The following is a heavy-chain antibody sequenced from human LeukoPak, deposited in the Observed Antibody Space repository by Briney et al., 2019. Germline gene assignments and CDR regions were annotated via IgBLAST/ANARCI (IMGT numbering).Heavy chain of an antibody. J-gene: IGHJ3*02. V-gene: IGHV3-7*01. CDR3: AREFCSGANCYPMGAFDM. CDR1: GFTFNRYW. CDR2: IEKDGSEK. D-gene: IGHD2-15*01. Sequence: PGGSLRLSCAASGFTFNRYWMSWVRQAPGKGLEWVANIEKDGSEKYYVDSVKGRFTISKDNAKISLYLQMNSLRAEDTAVYYCAREFCSGANCYPMGAFDMWGQGTMVTVSS.